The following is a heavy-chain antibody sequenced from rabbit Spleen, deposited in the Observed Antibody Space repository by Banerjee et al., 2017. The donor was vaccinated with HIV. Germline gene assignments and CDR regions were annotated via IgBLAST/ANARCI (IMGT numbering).Heavy chain of an antibody. V-gene: IGHV1S45*01. CDR2: IDTNDGDT. CDR1: GFDLSSYW. CDR3: ARNYVNAFDP. D-gene: IGHD1-1*01. Sequence: QEQLEESGGGLVRPEGSLTLTCTASGFDLSSYWICWVRQAPGKGLEWIACIDTNDGDTDYANWPKGRFTISKTSSTTVTLQMTSLTAADTATYFCARNYVNAFDPWGQGTLVTVS. J-gene: IGHJ2*01.